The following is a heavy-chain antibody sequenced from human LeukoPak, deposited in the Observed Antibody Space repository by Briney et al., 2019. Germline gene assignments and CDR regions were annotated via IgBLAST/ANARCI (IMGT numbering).Heavy chain of an antibody. CDR1: GFTFSSYA. V-gene: IGHV3-23*01. Sequence: PGGSLRLSCAAFGFTFSSYAMSWVRQAPGKGLEWVSAISGSGGSTYSADSVKGRFTISRDNSKNTLYLQMNSLRAEDTAVYYCAKRGYYYDSSGYYYFDYWGQGTLVTVSS. CDR3: AKRGYYYDSSGYYYFDY. CDR2: ISGSGGST. D-gene: IGHD3-22*01. J-gene: IGHJ4*02.